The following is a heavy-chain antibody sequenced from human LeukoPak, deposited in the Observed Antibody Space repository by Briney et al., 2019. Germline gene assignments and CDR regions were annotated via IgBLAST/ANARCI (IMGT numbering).Heavy chain of an antibody. D-gene: IGHD3-10*01. J-gene: IGHJ4*02. CDR3: ARAQAGSGGPFDY. V-gene: IGHV4-31*03. Sequence: PSQTLSLTCSVSGGSISSGTYYWSWLRQLPGQGLEWIGYISNSGSTFHNPSLKSRLTISLHTSKNQFSLKLISVTAADTAIYYCARAQAGSGGPFDYWGLGTLVTVSS. CDR2: ISNSGST. CDR1: GGSISSGTYY.